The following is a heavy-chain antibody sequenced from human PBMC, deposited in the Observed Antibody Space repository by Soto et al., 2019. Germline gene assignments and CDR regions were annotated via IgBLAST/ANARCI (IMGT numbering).Heavy chain of an antibody. CDR2: IYYSGST. CDR1: GGSISSSSYY. CDR3: ARQILPGYSSGWYPNRYYFDY. D-gene: IGHD6-19*01. Sequence: PSETLSLTCTVSGGSISSSSYYWGWIRHPPGKGLEWIGSIYYSGSTYYNPSLKSRVTISVDTSKNQFSLKLSSVTAADTAVYYCARQILPGYSSGWYPNRYYFDYWGQGTLVTVSS. J-gene: IGHJ4*02. V-gene: IGHV4-39*01.